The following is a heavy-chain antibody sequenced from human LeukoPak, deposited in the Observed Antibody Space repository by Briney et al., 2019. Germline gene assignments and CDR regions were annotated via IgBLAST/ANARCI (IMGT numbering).Heavy chain of an antibody. CDR1: GFTFSSYG. CDR3: ARDWMWLIDY. J-gene: IGHJ4*02. D-gene: IGHD6-19*01. CDR2: ISYDGSNK. V-gene: IGHV3-30*03. Sequence: GGSLRLSCAASGFTFSSYGMHWVRQAPGKGLEWVAVISYDGSNKYYADSVKGRFTISRDNSKNTLYLQIESLRTEDTAVYYCARDWMWLIDYWGQGTLVTVSS.